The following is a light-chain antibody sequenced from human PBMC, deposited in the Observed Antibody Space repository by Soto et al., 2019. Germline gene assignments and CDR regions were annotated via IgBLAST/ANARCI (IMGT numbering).Light chain of an antibody. V-gene: IGKV3-20*01. CDR3: QRYDSLRT. CDR1: QGIGDT. CDR2: GAS. Sequence: EIVLTPSPDTLSLSPGERATLSCRASQGIGDTLAWYQQTPGQAPRLLIYGASNRATGIPDRFSGSGSGTDFTLTITRLEPEDFAMYYCQRYDSLRTFGQGTKVDIK. J-gene: IGKJ1*01.